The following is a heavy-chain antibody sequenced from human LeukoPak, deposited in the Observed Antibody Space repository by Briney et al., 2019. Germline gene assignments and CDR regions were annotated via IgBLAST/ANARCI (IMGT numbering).Heavy chain of an antibody. J-gene: IGHJ4*02. CDR3: ARVPGDYYDSSGYQIADY. CDR2: ISAYNGNT. CDR1: GYTFTSYG. V-gene: IGHV1-18*01. D-gene: IGHD3-22*01. Sequence: GASVKVSCKASGYTFTSYGISWVRQAPGQGLEWMGWISAYNGNTNYAQKLQGRVTMTTDTSTSTAYMELRSLRSDDTAVYYCARVPGDYYDSSGYQIADYWGQGTLATVSS.